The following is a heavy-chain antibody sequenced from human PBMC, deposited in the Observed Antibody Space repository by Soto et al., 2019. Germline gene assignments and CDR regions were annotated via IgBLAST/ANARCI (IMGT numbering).Heavy chain of an antibody. CDR3: ASRWGTSFDF. J-gene: IGHJ4*02. V-gene: IGHV4-59*01. CDR1: GGSISSYY. D-gene: IGHD7-27*01. CDR2: IYYSGST. Sequence: QVQLQESGPGLVKPSETLSLTCTVSGGSISSYYWSWIRQPPGKGLEWIGYIYYSGSTNYNPSLKRRVTISVDTSKNQFSLKLSSVTAADTAVYYCASRWGTSFDFWGQGTLVTVSS.